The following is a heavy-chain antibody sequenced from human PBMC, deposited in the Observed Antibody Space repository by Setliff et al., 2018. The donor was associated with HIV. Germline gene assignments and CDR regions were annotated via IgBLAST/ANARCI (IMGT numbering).Heavy chain of an antibody. D-gene: IGHD3-22*01. CDR3: ASSRPPDDSSGYLDH. Sequence: GGSLRLSCAASGFTFSDYYMSWLRQAPGKGLEWVANIKKDGSDKFYVDSVKGRFAISRDNAKNSLNLEMNSLRAEDTAIYYCASSRPPDDSSGYLDHWGQGTLVTVSS. J-gene: IGHJ4*01. CDR1: GFTFSDYY. CDR2: IKKDGSDK. V-gene: IGHV3-7*03.